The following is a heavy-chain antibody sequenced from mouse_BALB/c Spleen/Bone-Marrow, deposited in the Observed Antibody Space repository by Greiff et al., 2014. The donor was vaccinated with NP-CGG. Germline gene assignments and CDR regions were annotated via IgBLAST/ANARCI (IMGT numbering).Heavy chain of an antibody. CDR2: IWAGGAT. V-gene: IGHV2-9*02. Sequence: QVHVKQSGPGLVAPSQSLTITCTVSGFSLASYGIHWVRQPPGKGLEWLGVIWAGGATNHNSALMSRLSISKDNSKSQVFLKMNSLQIDDTAMFYCTREREGDGYYDFDYWGQGTIFTVSS. CDR3: TREREGDGYYDFDY. J-gene: IGHJ2*01. CDR1: GFSLASYG. D-gene: IGHD2-3*01.